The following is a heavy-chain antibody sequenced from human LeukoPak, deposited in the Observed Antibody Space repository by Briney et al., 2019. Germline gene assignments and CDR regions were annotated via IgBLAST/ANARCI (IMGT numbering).Heavy chain of an antibody. V-gene: IGHV1-18*01. CDR2: ISAYNGDT. CDR1: GYTFTTYG. CDR3: ARGGLAAGTYSPDY. J-gene: IGHJ4*02. Sequence: ASVKVSCKASGYTFTTYGISWVRQAPGQGLEWMGWISAYNGDTNYAQNLQGRVTMTTDTSTSTAYMELRSLRSDDTAVYYCARGGLAAGTYSPDYWGQGTLVTVSS. D-gene: IGHD1-26*01.